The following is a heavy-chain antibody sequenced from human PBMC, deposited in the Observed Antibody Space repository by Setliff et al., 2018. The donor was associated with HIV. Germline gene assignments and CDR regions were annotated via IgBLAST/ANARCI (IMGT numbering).Heavy chain of an antibody. D-gene: IGHD1-1*01. V-gene: IGHV3-7*01. CDR2: IKEDGSEK. Sequence: GGSLRLSCAASGFTLGSDWMSWVRQAPGKGLEWVASIKEDGSEKYYVDSLKGRFTISRDNAKNSMYLQMNSLRAEDTAVYYCASARIPTGGTSTSFDYWGQGTLVTVSS. CDR3: ASARIPTGGTSTSFDY. CDR1: GFTLGSDW. J-gene: IGHJ4*02.